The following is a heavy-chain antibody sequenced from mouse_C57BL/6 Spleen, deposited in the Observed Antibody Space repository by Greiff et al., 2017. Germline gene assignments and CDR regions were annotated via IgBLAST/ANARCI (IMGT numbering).Heavy chain of an antibody. V-gene: IGHV1-81*01. CDR3: ARYDYDGDYYAMDY. Sequence: VQLVESGAELARPGASVKLSCKASGYTFTSYGISWVKQRTGQGLEWIGEIYPRSGNTYYNEKVKGKATLTADKASSTAYMELRSLTSEDSAVYCCARYDYDGDYYAMDYWGQGTSVTVSS. J-gene: IGHJ4*01. CDR2: IYPRSGNT. D-gene: IGHD2-4*01. CDR1: GYTFTSYG.